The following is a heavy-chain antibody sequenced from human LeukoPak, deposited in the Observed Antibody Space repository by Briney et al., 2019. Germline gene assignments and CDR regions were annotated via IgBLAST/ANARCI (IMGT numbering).Heavy chain of an antibody. D-gene: IGHD1-26*01. V-gene: IGHV3-30-3*01. CDR2: ISYDGSNK. J-gene: IGHJ5*02. Sequence: GGSLRLSCAASGFTFSSYAMHWVRQAPGKGLEWVAVISYDGSNKHYADSVKGRFTISRDNSKNTLYLQMNSLRAEDTAVYYCAKGSGSYDWFDPWGQGTLVTVSS. CDR1: GFTFSSYA. CDR3: AKGSGSYDWFDP.